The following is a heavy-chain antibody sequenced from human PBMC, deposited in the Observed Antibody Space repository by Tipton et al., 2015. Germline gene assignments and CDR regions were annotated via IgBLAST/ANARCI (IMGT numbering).Heavy chain of an antibody. CDR1: GFTFSSYA. J-gene: IGHJ4*02. CDR2: ITGSGGST. Sequence: GSLRLSCAASGFTFSSYAMSWVRQAPGKGLEWVSAITGSGGSTYYADSVKGRFTISRDNSKNTLYLQMNSLRAEDTAVYYCAKDEGWSGSYLQFDYWGQGTLVTVSS. V-gene: IGHV3-23*01. D-gene: IGHD1-26*01. CDR3: AKDEGWSGSYLQFDY.